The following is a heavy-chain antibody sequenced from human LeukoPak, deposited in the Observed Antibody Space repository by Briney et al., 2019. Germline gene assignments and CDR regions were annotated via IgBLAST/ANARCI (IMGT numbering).Heavy chain of an antibody. J-gene: IGHJ4*02. CDR1: GFTLEYYG. D-gene: IGHD1-26*01. CDR3: ARKGLGGELGGFDY. V-gene: IGHV3-20*04. Sequence: GGSLRLSCEASGFTLEYYGMSWVRQAPGKGLEWVAGINWNGGITGYADSVKGRFTISRDNAKNSLYLQMNSLRVEDTALYYCARKGLGGELGGFDYWGQGTLVTVSS. CDR2: INWNGGIT.